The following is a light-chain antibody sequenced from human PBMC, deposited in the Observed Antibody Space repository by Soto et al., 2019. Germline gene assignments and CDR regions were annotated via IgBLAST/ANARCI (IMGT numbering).Light chain of an antibody. J-gene: IGLJ1*01. CDR1: SGDVGGYNY. V-gene: IGLV2-8*01. CDR2: EVS. CDR3: SSYAGSNNYV. Sequence: QSALTQPPSASGSPGQSVTISCTATSGDVGGYNYVSWYQQHPGKAPKLMNYEVSKRPSGVPDRFSGSKSGNPASLTVSGLQVEDEADYYCSSYAGSNNYVFGSGTKVPVL.